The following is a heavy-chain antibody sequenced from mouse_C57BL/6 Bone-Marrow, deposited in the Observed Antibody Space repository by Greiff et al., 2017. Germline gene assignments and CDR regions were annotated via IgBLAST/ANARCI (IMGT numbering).Heavy chain of an antibody. J-gene: IGHJ4*01. Sequence: QVQLQQPGAELVRPGTSVKLSCKASGYTFTSYWMHWVKQRPGQGLEWIGVIDPSDSYTNYNQKFKGKATLTVDTSSSTAYMQLSSLTSEDSAVYYCARFDGVMDYWGQGTTVTVSS. D-gene: IGHD2-3*01. CDR3: ARFDGVMDY. V-gene: IGHV1-59*01. CDR2: IDPSDSYT. CDR1: GYTFTSYW.